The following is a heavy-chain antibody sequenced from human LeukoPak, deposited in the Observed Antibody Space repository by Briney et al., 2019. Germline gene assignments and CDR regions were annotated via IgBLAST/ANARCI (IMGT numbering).Heavy chain of an antibody. J-gene: IGHJ4*02. CDR1: GGSFSGYY. CDR2: INHSGST. D-gene: IGHD6-19*01. CDR3: TRGAGYNSGWYQVAY. V-gene: IGHV4-34*01. Sequence: SETLSLTCAVYGGSFSGYYWSWIRQPPGKGLEWIGEINHSGSTNYNPSLKSRVTISVDTSKNQFSLKLSSVTAADTAVYYCTRGAGYNSGWYQVAYWGQGTLVTVSS.